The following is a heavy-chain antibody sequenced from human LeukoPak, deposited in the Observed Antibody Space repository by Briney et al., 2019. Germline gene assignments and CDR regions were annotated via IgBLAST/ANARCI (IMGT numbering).Heavy chain of an antibody. CDR1: GFVLSDYG. Sequence: SGGSLRLSCTASGFVLSDYGMHWVRQAPGKGLEWVAFVRNDGSNEYYVGSVKGRFTISRDKFKNTLYLQMNSLRAEDTAVYSCAKESDSGYHSEGPKTWGLGTLVTVSS. CDR2: VRNDGSNE. V-gene: IGHV3-30*02. J-gene: IGHJ5*02. D-gene: IGHD5-12*01. CDR3: AKESDSGYHSEGPKT.